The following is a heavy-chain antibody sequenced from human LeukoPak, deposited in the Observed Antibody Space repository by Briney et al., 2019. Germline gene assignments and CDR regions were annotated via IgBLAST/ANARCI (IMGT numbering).Heavy chain of an antibody. V-gene: IGHV1-18*04. CDR2: ISAYKGNT. Sequence: ASVRVSCKASGYTFTIYGISGVRQAPGQGLEGRGWISAYKGNTNYTQKLQGRVTITTDTSTSTAYMELSSLRSDDTAVYYCASEAYSSGWLYWGQGTLVTVSS. D-gene: IGHD6-19*01. CDR3: ASEAYSSGWLY. CDR1: GYTFTIYG. J-gene: IGHJ4*02.